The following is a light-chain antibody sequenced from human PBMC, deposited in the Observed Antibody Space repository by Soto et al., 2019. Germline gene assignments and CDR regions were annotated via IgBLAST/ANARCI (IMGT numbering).Light chain of an antibody. CDR1: QSVSNY. CDR3: QQYYSYWT. J-gene: IGKJ1*01. Sequence: DIQMTQSPSTLSASVGDRVTITCRASQSVSNYLSWYQQKPGKAPKLLIYKASSLERGVPSRFSGSGSGTEFTLTISSLQPDDFATYYCQQYYSYWTFGQGTKVDNK. CDR2: KAS. V-gene: IGKV1-5*03.